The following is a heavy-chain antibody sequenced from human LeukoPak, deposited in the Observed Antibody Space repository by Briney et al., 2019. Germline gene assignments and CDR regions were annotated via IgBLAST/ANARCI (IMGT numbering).Heavy chain of an antibody. CDR3: ARGPFVWGSYRDAFDI. V-gene: IGHV4-59*12. J-gene: IGHJ3*02. D-gene: IGHD3-16*02. Sequence: SETLSLTCTVSGGSISSYYWSWIRQPPGKGLEWIGYIYYSGSTNYNPSLKSRVTISVDTSKNQFSLKLSSVTAADTAVYYCARGPFVWGSYRDAFDIWGQGTMVTVSS. CDR1: GGSISSYY. CDR2: IYYSGST.